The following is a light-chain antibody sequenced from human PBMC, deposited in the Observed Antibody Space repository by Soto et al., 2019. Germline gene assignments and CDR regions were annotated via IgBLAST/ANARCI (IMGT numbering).Light chain of an antibody. J-gene: IGKJ1*01. CDR1: QSISNW. V-gene: IGKV1-5*03. Sequence: DIQMTQSPSTLSASVGDRVTITCRASQSISNWLAWYQQKPGKAPKLLIYEASSLESGIPSRFSGSASGTEFTLTISSLQPDDFATYYCQQYSNYPLTFGQGTKVEIK. CDR2: EAS. CDR3: QQYSNYPLT.